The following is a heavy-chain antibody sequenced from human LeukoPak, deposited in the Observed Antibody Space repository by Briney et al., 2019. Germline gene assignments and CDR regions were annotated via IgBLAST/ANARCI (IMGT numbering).Heavy chain of an antibody. CDR3: AKDPTMIVVVIPDY. CDR2: ISGSGGST. J-gene: IGHJ4*02. D-gene: IGHD3-22*01. V-gene: IGHV3-23*01. CDR1: GFTFSSYA. Sequence: SGGSLRLSGAASGFTFSSYAMMWVRQAPGKGLEWVSAISGSGGSTYYADSVKGRFTISRDNSKNTLYLQMNSLRAEDTAVYYCAKDPTMIVVVIPDYWGQGTLVTVSS.